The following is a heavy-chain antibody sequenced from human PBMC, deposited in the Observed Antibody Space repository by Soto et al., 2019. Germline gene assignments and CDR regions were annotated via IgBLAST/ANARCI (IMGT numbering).Heavy chain of an antibody. CDR3: AKRPYMVTMMLYYYYGMDV. CDR1: GYTFTSYD. CDR2: MNPNSGNT. J-gene: IGHJ6*02. V-gene: IGHV1-8*01. Sequence: ASVKVSCKASGYTFTSYDINWVRQATGQGLEWMGWMNPNSGNTGYAQKFQGRVTMTRNTSISTAYMELSSLRSEDTAVYYCAKRPYMVTMMLYYYYGMDVWGQGTTVTVS. D-gene: IGHD3-22*01.